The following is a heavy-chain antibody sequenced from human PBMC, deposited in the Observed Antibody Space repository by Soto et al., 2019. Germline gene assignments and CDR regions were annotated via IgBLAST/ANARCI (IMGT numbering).Heavy chain of an antibody. V-gene: IGHV4-34*08. CDR2: INHSGST. Sequence: SETLSLTCAAYGETFSGYYWRWIRQPPGKALEWIGEINHSGSTNYNPSLKSRVTMSVDTSKNQFSLKLSSVTAADTAMYYCAGNIVATISSFDYWGQGTLVTVSS. D-gene: IGHD5-12*01. CDR3: AGNIVATISSFDY. J-gene: IGHJ4*02. CDR1: GETFSGYY.